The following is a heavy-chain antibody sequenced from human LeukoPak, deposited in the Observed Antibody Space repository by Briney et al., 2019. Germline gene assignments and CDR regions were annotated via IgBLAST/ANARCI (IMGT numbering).Heavy chain of an antibody. J-gene: IGHJ4*02. V-gene: IGHV1-69*05. CDR3: ASSILGAYYFDY. CDR1: GGTFSSYA. CDR2: IIPIFGTA. Sequence: SVKVSSKASGGTFSSYAISWVRQAPGQGLEWMGGIIPIFGTANYAQKFQGRVTITTDESTSTAYMELSSLRSEDTAVYYCASSILGAYYFDYWGQGTLVTVSS.